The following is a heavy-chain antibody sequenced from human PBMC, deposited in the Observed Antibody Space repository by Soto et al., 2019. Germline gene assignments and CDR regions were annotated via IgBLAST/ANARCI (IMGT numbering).Heavy chain of an antibody. V-gene: IGHV3-23*01. CDR3: VKVSTFYDILTGYYSTNFFDP. CDR1: GFPFNRYA. J-gene: IGHJ5*02. Sequence: GGSLRLSCAASGFPFNRYAMSWVRQAPGKGLEWVSGLSGSGGSTYYTDSVQGRFTISRDNSKNTLYLQMNSLRPEDTAVYYCVKVSTFYDILTGYYSTNFFDPWGQGTLVTVSS. D-gene: IGHD3-9*01. CDR2: LSGSGGST.